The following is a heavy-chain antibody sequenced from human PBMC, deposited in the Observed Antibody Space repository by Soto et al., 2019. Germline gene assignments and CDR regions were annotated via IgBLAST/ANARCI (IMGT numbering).Heavy chain of an antibody. CDR2: IAYDGSNK. CDR1: VVTFSSDG. V-gene: IGHV3-30*03. D-gene: IGHD5-18*01. CDR3: ARIVDTAMVTSVGVAV. Sequence: GGSLRLSCAASVVTFSSDGMHGVRQAPGKGREWVAVIAYDGSNKYYADSVQGRFTTSRDNSNNTLYLQMNSLRADDTAVYYCARIVDTAMVTSVGVAVWGQGTTVTVSS. J-gene: IGHJ6*02.